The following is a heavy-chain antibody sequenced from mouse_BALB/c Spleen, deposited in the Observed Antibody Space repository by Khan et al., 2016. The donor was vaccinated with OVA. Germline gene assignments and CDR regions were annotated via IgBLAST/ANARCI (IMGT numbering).Heavy chain of an antibody. D-gene: IGHD2-1*01. CDR3: VRYYGKDYAMDY. CDR1: GFSFSSFG. CDR2: ISSGSSTV. J-gene: IGHJ4*01. V-gene: IGHV5-17*02. Sequence: EVELVESGGGLVQPGGSRKLSCAASGFSFSSFGMHWVRQVPEKGLEWVTYISSGSSTVYYADTVKGRFTISRDNPKNTLFLQMTNLRSEDTAMYYCVRYYGKDYAMDYWGQGTSVTVSS.